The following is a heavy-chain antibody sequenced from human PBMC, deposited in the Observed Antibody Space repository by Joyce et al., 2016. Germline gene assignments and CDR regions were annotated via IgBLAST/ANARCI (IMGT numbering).Heavy chain of an antibody. J-gene: IGHJ5*01. V-gene: IGHV4-4*02. CDR3: ARNGAYSQDS. CDR2: IYLGGST. D-gene: IGHD5-12*01. CDR1: GGSISSAHW. Sequence: QVQLQESGPGLVKPSGTLSLTCAVSGGSISSAHWWSWVRQPPGKGLEWIGEIYLGGSTTYNPSLKSRVTISVDKSKNLLSLKMNSVTAADTAVYYCARNGAYSQDSWGQGTLVTVSS.